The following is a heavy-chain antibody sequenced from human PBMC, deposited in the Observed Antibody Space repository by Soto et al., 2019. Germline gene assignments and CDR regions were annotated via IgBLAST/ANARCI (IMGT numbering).Heavy chain of an antibody. CDR3: ARTGELRLDS. Sequence: QVHLVQSGAEVKKPGASVRVSCKASGYTFSNYGIRWVRQAPGQGLEWLGWISAYSGKTNYAQSLQVRVTMTTDTSTNTAYMELRSLTSDDTAVYYCARTGELRLDSWGQGTRVTVSS. V-gene: IGHV1-18*01. CDR1: GYTFSNYG. J-gene: IGHJ4*02. CDR2: ISAYSGKT. D-gene: IGHD1-7*01.